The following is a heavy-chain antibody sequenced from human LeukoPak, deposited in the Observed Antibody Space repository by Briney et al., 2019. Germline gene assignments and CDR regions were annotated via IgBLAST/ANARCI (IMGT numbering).Heavy chain of an antibody. CDR2: ISGGAT. CDR1: GFTFSSYA. J-gene: IGHJ5*02. D-gene: IGHD6-19*01. CDR3: AKDTSSGSGWYTSLGS. V-gene: IGHV3-23*01. Sequence: GGSLILSCAASGFTFSSYAMNWVRQAPGKGLEWVSAISGGATFYASSVKGRFTISRDFSQNTLYLHMNSLRAEDTAVYYCAKDTSSGSGWYTSLGSWGQGTLVTVSS.